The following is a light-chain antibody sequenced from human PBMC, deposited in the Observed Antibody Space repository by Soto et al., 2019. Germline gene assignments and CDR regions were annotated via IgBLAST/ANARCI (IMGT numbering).Light chain of an antibody. CDR3: QQYNNWLLWT. CDR2: DAS. Sequence: EIVMTQSPATLSVSPGERATLSCRASRSVSSSLAWYQQKPGQAPRLLIYDASTRAAGIPARFSGSGSGTEFSLTISSLQSEDFAIYYCQQYNNWLLWTFGQGTKVEIK. V-gene: IGKV3-15*01. J-gene: IGKJ1*01. CDR1: RSVSSS.